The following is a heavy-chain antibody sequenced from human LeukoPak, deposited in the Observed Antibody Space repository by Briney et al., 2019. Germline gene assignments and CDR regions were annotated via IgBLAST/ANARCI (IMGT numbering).Heavy chain of an antibody. Sequence: ASVKVSCKASGYTFTGYYMHWVRQAPGQGLEWMGRINPNSGGTNYAQKFQGRVTMTRDTSISTAYMELSRLRSDDTAVYYCASSPYCSGGSYSLDYWGQGTLVTVSS. CDR2: INPNSGGT. D-gene: IGHD2-15*01. V-gene: IGHV1-2*06. CDR3: ASSPYCSGGSYSLDY. J-gene: IGHJ4*02. CDR1: GYTFTGYY.